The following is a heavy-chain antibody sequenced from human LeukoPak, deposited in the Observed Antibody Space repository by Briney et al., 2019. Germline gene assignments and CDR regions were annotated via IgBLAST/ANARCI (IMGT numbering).Heavy chain of an antibody. D-gene: IGHD4-17*01. Sequence: GGSLRLSCAASGFTFSSYSMNWVRQAPGKGLEWVSSISSSSSYIYYADSVKGRFTISRDNSKNTLYLQMNSLRAEDTAVYYCASYHDYGDYVGPFDYWGQGTLVTVSS. CDR3: ASYHDYGDYVGPFDY. V-gene: IGHV3-21*04. CDR1: GFTFSSYS. J-gene: IGHJ4*02. CDR2: ISSSSSYI.